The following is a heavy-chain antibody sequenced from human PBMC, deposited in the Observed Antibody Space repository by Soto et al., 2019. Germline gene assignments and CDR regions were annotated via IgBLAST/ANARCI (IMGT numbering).Heavy chain of an antibody. Sequence: SETLSLTCTVSGGSISSSSYYWGWIRQPPGKGLEWIGGIYYSGSTYYNPSLKSRVTISVDTSKNQFSLKLSSVTAADTAVYYCARHISEYCSSTSCATSNWFDPWGQGTLVTVSS. V-gene: IGHV4-39*01. CDR3: ARHISEYCSSTSCATSNWFDP. CDR1: GGSISSSSYY. CDR2: IYYSGST. D-gene: IGHD2-2*01. J-gene: IGHJ5*02.